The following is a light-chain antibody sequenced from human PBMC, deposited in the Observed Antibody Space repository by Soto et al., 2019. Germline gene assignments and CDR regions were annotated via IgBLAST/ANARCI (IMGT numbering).Light chain of an antibody. V-gene: IGLV2-14*01. J-gene: IGLJ2*01. CDR3: SSYTSSSTEV. Sequence: QSALTQPASVSGSPGQSIIISCTGTSSDVGGYNYVSWYQQHPGKVPKLMIYEVSNRPSGISNRFSGSKSGNTASLTISGLQAEDEADYYCSSYTSSSTEVFGGGTKLTVL. CDR1: SSDVGGYNY. CDR2: EVS.